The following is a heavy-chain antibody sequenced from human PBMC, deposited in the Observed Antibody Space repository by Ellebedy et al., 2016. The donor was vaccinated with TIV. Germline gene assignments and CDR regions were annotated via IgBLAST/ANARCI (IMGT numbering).Heavy chain of an antibody. CDR2: ISSSGADK. V-gene: IGHV3-11*01. J-gene: IGHJ4*02. CDR3: ARGPVRSDYDY. D-gene: IGHD6-6*01. CDR1: GFTFSDYY. Sequence: GGSLRLXXAASGFTFSDYYMSWMRQPPGKGLEWISYISSSGADKYYGDSVRGRFTISRDNAKNSLYLQMNSLRAEDTAVYYCARGPVRSDYDYWGQGTLVTVSS.